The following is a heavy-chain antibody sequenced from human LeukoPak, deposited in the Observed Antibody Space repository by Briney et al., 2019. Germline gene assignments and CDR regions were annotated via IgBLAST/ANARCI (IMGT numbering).Heavy chain of an antibody. CDR1: GYTFTSYG. Sequence: ASVKVSCRASGYTFTSYGMNWVRQAPGQRLEWMGWISAGNGNTKYSQNFQGRVTFISNTSATTAFMELSSLRSEDAAVYYCARDSGSGSNDYWGQGTLVTVSS. J-gene: IGHJ4*02. V-gene: IGHV1-3*01. D-gene: IGHD1-26*01. CDR3: ARDSGSGSNDY. CDR2: ISAGNGNT.